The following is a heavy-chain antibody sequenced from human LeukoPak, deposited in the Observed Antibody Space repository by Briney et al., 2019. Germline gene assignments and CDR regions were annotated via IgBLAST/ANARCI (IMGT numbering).Heavy chain of an antibody. V-gene: IGHV3-23*01. J-gene: IGHJ3*02. CDR3: AKSAGFLEDAFDI. D-gene: IGHD3-3*01. CDR1: GFTFSSYA. CDR2: ISGSGGST. Sequence: PGGSLRLSCAASGFTFSSYAMSWVRQAPGEWLEWVSAISGSGGSTYYADSVKGRFTISRDNSKNTLYLQMNSLRAEDTAVYHCAKSAGFLEDAFDIWGQGTMVTVSS.